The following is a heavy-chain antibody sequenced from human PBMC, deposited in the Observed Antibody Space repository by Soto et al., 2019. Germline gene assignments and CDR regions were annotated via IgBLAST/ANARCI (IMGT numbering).Heavy chain of an antibody. CDR2: ISTTSSSI. CDR3: ATKGVAFDY. V-gene: IGHV3-48*02. CDR1: GFTFSSYI. D-gene: IGHD3-3*01. Sequence: GGSLRLSCAASGFTFSSYIMNWVRQAPGKGLEWISYISTTSSSIYYADSVKGRFTISRDNAKNSLFLQMNSLRDEDTAVYYCATKGVAFDYWGQGXLVTVYS. J-gene: IGHJ4*02.